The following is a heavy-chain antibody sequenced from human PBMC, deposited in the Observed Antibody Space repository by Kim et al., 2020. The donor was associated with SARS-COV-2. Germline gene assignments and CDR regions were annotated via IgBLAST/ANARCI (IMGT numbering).Heavy chain of an antibody. Sequence: SETLSLTCTVSGGSISSYYWSWIRQPAGKGLEWIGRIYTSGSTNYNPSLKSRVTMSVDTSKNQFSLKLSSVPAADTAVYYCARGPFVVVPAAILSWFDPWGQGTLVTVSS. CDR2: IYTSGST. D-gene: IGHD2-2*01. V-gene: IGHV4-4*07. CDR1: GGSISSYY. CDR3: ARGPFVVVPAAILSWFDP. J-gene: IGHJ5*02.